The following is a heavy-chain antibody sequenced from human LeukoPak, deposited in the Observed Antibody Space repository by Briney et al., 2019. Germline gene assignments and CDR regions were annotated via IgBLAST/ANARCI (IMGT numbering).Heavy chain of an antibody. CDR3: AREGGSMTTVSGWFDP. Sequence: ASVKVSCKASGYTFTGYYMHWVRQAPGQGLEWMGWINPNSGGTNYAQKFQGRVTMTRDTSISTAYMELSGPRSDDTAVYYCAREGGSMTTVSGWFDPWGQGTLVTVSS. D-gene: IGHD4-11*01. J-gene: IGHJ5*02. CDR2: INPNSGGT. CDR1: GYTFTGYY. V-gene: IGHV1-2*02.